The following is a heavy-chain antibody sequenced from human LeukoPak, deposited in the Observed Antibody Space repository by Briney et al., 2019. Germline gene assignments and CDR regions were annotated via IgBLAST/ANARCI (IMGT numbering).Heavy chain of an antibody. J-gene: IGHJ4*02. CDR3: AIGGDSSTSCYRCFNY. Sequence: GESLKISCEGSGYSFTNYWIGWVGQMPGKGLEWMGIIYPDDSDTRYSPSFQGQVTISADKSIGTAYLQWSSLKASDTAMYYCAIGGDSSTSCYRCFNYWGQGTLVTVSS. CDR2: IYPDDSDT. D-gene: IGHD2-2*01. V-gene: IGHV5-51*01. CDR1: GYSFTNYW.